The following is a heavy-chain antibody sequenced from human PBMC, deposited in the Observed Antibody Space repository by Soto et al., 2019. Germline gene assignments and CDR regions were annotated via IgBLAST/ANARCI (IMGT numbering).Heavy chain of an antibody. Sequence: QVQLVESGGGVVQPGRSLRLSCAASGFIFSSYGMHWVRQAPGKGLEWVAVISYDGINKYYSDSVKGRFTISRNNFKNTLYLQMNSPRAEDTAVYYCAKSVYNWNDGFFDYWGQGTLVTFSS. CDR3: AKSVYNWNDGFFDY. J-gene: IGHJ4*02. CDR2: ISYDGINK. V-gene: IGHV3-30*18. CDR1: GFIFSSYG. D-gene: IGHD1-1*01.